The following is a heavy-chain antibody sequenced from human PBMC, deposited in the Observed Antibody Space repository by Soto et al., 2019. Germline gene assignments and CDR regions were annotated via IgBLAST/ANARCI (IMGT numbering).Heavy chain of an antibody. J-gene: IGHJ4*02. CDR1: GFTFSSYG. Sequence: QVQLVESGGGVVQPGRPLRLSCAASGFTFSSYGMHWVRQAPGKGLEWVAVISYDGSNKYYADSVKGRFTISRDNSKNTLYLQMNSLRAEDTAVYYCAKDWHDGGTGDYWGQGTLVTVSS. CDR2: ISYDGSNK. CDR3: AKDWHDGGTGDY. V-gene: IGHV3-30*18. D-gene: IGHD1-1*01.